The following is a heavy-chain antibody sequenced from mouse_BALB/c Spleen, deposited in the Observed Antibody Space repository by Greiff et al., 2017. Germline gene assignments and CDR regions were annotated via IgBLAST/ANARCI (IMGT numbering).Heavy chain of an antibody. CDR2: INPSNGGT. D-gene: IGHD2-2*01. V-gene: IGHV1S81*02. Sequence: VQLQQSGAELVKPGASVKLSCKASGYTFTSYYMYWVKQRPGQGLEWIGEINPSNGGTNFNEKFKSKATLTVDKSSSTAYMQLSSLTSEDSAVYYCTRDLLWLRNYGGQGTSVTVSS. CDR3: TRDLLWLRNY. J-gene: IGHJ4*01. CDR1: GYTFTSYY.